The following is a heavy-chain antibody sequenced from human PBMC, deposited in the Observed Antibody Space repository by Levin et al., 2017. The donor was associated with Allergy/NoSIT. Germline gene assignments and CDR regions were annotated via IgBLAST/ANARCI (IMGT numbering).Heavy chain of an antibody. CDR2: IYYSGST. J-gene: IGHJ6*02. CDR1: GGSISSSSYY. CDR3: ARRGASEIQPGGYGMDV. Sequence: SETLSLTCTVSGGSISSSSYYWGWIRPPPGKGLEWIGSIYYSGSTYYNPSLKSRVTISVDTSKNQFSLKLSSVTAADTAVYYCARRGASEIQPGGYGMDVWGQGTTVTVSS. V-gene: IGHV4-39*01. D-gene: IGHD5-18*01.